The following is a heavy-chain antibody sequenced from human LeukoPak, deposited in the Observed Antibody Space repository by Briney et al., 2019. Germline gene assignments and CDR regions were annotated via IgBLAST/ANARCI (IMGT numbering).Heavy chain of an antibody. J-gene: IGHJ3*02. D-gene: IGHD3-9*01. Sequence: GGSLRLSCAASGFTFSSYAMSWVRQAPGKGLEWVSAISGSGGSTYYADSVKGRFTISRDNSKNTLYLQMNSLRAEDTAVYYCARDLYDYDILTGYHHDAFDIWGQGTMVTVSS. V-gene: IGHV3-23*01. CDR1: GFTFSSYA. CDR2: ISGSGGST. CDR3: ARDLYDYDILTGYHHDAFDI.